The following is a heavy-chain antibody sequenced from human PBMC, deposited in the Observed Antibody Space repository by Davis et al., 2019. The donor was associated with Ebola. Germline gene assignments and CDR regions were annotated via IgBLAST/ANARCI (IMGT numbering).Heavy chain of an antibody. Sequence: GESLKISCAASGFIFSSYVMSWVRQAPGKGLEWVSLISWDGRSTAYADSVRGRFSISRDNSKKFLYLQMNGLRAEDTALYYCTAYDSTFRNYWGQGTLVTVSS. J-gene: IGHJ4*02. CDR3: TAYDSTFRNY. D-gene: IGHD3-22*01. CDR2: ISWDGRST. V-gene: IGHV3-43D*03. CDR1: GFIFSSYV.